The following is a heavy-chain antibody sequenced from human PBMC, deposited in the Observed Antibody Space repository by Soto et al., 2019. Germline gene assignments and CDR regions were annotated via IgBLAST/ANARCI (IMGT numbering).Heavy chain of an antibody. V-gene: IGHV2-5*02. CDR3: ANRPAYDTRTCYYPLDY. J-gene: IGHJ4*02. CDR2: IYWDDGK. Sequence: SGPTLVNPTQTLTLTCTFSGFSLSTSGVGVAWIRQPPWKALEWLALIYWDDGKRYSPSLKNRLNITKDTSKKKVGHTLTNVDPVYTATYYCANRPAYDTRTCYYPLDYSGQESLVTVSS. D-gene: IGHD3-9*01. CDR1: GFSLSTSGVG.